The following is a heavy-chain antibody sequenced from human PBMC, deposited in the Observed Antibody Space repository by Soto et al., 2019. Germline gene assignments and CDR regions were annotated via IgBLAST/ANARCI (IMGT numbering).Heavy chain of an antibody. D-gene: IGHD3-3*01. V-gene: IGHV3-23*01. CDR3: AKDQPLRFLEWLPQYFDY. Sequence: GGSLRLSCAASGFTFRSYAMSWVRQAPGKGLEWVSAISGSGGSTYYADSVKGRFTISRDNSKNTLYLQMNSLRAEDTAVYYCAKDQPLRFLEWLPQYFDYCGQGTLVTVYS. CDR2: ISGSGGST. CDR1: GFTFRSYA. J-gene: IGHJ4*02.